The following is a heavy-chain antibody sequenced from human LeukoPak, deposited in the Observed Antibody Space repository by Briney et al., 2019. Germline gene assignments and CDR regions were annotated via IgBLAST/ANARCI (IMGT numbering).Heavy chain of an antibody. CDR2: ISGSGGST. Sequence: PGGSLRLSCAASGFTFSSYTMSWVRQAPGKGLEWVSAISGSGGSTYYADSVKGRFTISRDNSKNTLYLQMNSLRAEDTAVYYCAKATFYYDFWSGSPYYFDYWGQGTLVTVSS. V-gene: IGHV3-23*01. CDR1: GFTFSSYT. CDR3: AKATFYYDFWSGSPYYFDY. D-gene: IGHD3-3*01. J-gene: IGHJ4*02.